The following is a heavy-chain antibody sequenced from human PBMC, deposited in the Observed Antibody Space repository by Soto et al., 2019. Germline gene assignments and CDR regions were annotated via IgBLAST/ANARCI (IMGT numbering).Heavy chain of an antibody. J-gene: IGHJ4*02. Sequence: SETLSLTCIVSGESISSSSYYWGWPRQPPGKGLEWIGSIYYSGRTYYNPSFKSRVTISIDTSKNQFSLKLRSVTATDTAVYYSARQRTTVVTQAYFDHWGQGALVTVSS. CDR3: ARQRTTVVTQAYFDH. CDR1: GESISSSSYY. V-gene: IGHV4-39*01. CDR2: IYYSGRT. D-gene: IGHD2-21*02.